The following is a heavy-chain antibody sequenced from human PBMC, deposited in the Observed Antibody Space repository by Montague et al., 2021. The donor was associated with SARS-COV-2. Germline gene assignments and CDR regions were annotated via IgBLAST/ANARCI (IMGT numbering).Heavy chain of an antibody. D-gene: IGHD6-19*01. CDR1: GGSISSSSYY. V-gene: IGHV4-39*01. CDR3: ARQENSSGWFKPDAFDS. J-gene: IGHJ3*02. Sequence: SETLSLTCTVSGGSISSSSYYWGWIRQPPGKGLEWIGSIYYSGSTYYNPSLKSRVTISVDTSKNQFSLNLSSVTAADTAVYYCARQENSSGWFKPDAFDSWGQGTMVTVSS. CDR2: IYYSGST.